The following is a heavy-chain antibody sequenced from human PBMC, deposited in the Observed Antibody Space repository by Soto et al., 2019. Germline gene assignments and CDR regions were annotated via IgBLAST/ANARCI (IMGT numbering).Heavy chain of an antibody. CDR2: INWNGGST. CDR3: ARDNRDGYRTWWFDL. Sequence: GGSLRLSCAASGFTFDDYGMSWVRQAPGKGLEWVSGINWNGGSTGYADSVKGRFTISRDNAKNSLYLQMNSLRAEDTAMYYCARDNRDGYRTWWFDLWGQGTLVTVSS. CDR1: GFTFDDYG. J-gene: IGHJ5*02. D-gene: IGHD5-12*01. V-gene: IGHV3-20*04.